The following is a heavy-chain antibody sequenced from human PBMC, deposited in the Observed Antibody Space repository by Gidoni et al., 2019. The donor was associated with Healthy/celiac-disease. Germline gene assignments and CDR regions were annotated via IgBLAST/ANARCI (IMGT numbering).Heavy chain of an antibody. CDR1: GGSISSGSYY. V-gene: IGHV4-61*02. D-gene: IGHD3-3*01. Sequence: QVQLQESGPGLVKPSQTLSLTCTVYGGSISSGSYYWSWIRQPAGEGLEWMGRIYTSGSTNYNPSLKSRVTISVDTSKNQFSRKLSSGTAADTAVYYFARDGELGYDFWSGRNNWFDPWGQGTLVTVSS. CDR3: ARDGELGYDFWSGRNNWFDP. CDR2: IYTSGST. J-gene: IGHJ5*02.